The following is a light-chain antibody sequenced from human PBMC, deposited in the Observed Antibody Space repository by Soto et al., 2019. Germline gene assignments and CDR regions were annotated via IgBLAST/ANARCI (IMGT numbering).Light chain of an antibody. CDR2: AAS. CDR3: QKYNSAPQT. J-gene: IGKJ1*01. V-gene: IGKV1-27*01. CDR1: QGISNY. Sequence: DIQMTQSPSSLSASVGDRVTINCRASQGISNYLAWYQQKPGKVPKLLIYAASTLQSGVPSRFNGSGSGTDFTLTISSLQPEDVATYYCQKYNSAPQTFGQGTKMEIK.